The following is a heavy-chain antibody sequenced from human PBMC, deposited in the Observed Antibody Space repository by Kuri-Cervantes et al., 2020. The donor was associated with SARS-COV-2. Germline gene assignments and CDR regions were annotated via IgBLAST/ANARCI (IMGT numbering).Heavy chain of an antibody. V-gene: IGHV3-21*01. CDR1: GFTVSSNY. CDR2: ISSSSSYI. Sequence: GESLKISCAASGFTVSSNYMSWVRQAPGKGLEWVSSISSSSSYIYYADSVKGRFTISRDNAKNSLYLQMNSLRAEDTAVYYCARDRGYGGLRYYFDYWGQGTLVTVSS. D-gene: IGHD5-12*01. J-gene: IGHJ4*02. CDR3: ARDRGYGGLRYYFDY.